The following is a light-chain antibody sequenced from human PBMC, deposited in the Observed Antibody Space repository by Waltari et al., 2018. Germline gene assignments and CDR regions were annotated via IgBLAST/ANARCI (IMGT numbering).Light chain of an antibody. Sequence: EIVLTQSTATLSLSPGERATLSCRASQSVSSYLGWYQQKHGQAPRLLIYDASNRATGIPARFSGSGSGTDFTLTISSLEPEDFAVYYCQQRSNWPGTFGQGTKLEI. CDR1: QSVSSY. CDR3: QQRSNWPGT. V-gene: IGKV3-11*01. CDR2: DAS. J-gene: IGKJ2*01.